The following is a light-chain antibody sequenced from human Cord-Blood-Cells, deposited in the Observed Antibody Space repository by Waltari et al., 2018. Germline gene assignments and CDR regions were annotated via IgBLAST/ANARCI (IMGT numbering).Light chain of an antibody. J-gene: IGLJ3*02. CDR1: SSAVGSYNL. CDR3: CSYAGSSWV. V-gene: IGLV2-23*01. CDR2: EGS. Sequence: QSALTPPASVSGSPGQSITISCTGTSSAVGSYNLVSWYQQHPGKAPKLMVDEGSKRPSGVSNRFSGSKSGNTASLTIAGLQAEDEADYYCCSYAGSSWVFGGGTKLTVL.